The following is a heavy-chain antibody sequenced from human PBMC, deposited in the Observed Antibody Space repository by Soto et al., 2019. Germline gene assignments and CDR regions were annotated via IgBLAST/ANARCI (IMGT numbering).Heavy chain of an antibody. Sequence: GGSLRLSCAASGFTFSSYAMSWVRQAPGKGLEWVSAISGSGGSTYYADSVKGRFTLSRDNSKNTLYLQMNSLRAEDTAVYYCVKRSSSWYSYYGMDVWGQGTTVTVSS. J-gene: IGHJ6*02. CDR1: GFTFSSYA. D-gene: IGHD6-13*01. CDR3: VKRSSSWYSYYGMDV. CDR2: ISGSGGST. V-gene: IGHV3-23*01.